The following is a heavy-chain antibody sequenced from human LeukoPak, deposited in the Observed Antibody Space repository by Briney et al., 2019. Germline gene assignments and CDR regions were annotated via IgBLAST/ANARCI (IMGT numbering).Heavy chain of an antibody. V-gene: IGHV4-34*01. CDR1: GGSFSGYY. CDR3: ASSGSGSYYNFDY. CDR2: INHSGTT. Sequence: PSETLSLTCAVYGGSFSGYYWSWIRQPPGKGLEWIGEINHSGTTNYNPSLKSRVTISLDTSKNQFSLKPSSVTAADTAVYYCASSGSGSYYNFDYWGQGTLVTVSS. J-gene: IGHJ4*02. D-gene: IGHD3-10*01.